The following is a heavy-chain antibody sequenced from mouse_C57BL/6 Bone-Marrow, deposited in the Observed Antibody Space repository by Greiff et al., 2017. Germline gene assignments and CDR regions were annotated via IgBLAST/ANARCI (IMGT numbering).Heavy chain of an antibody. D-gene: IGHD1-1*01. CDR1: GYTFTSYW. CDR3: ARTGFYGWLAY. Sequence: QVQLQQPGAELVRPGSSVKLSCKASGYTFTSYWMHWVKQRPIQGLEWIGNIDPSDSETHYNQKFKDKATLTVDKSSSTAYMQLSSLTSEDSAVYYCARTGFYGWLAYWGQGTLVTVSA. J-gene: IGHJ3*01. CDR2: IDPSDSET. V-gene: IGHV1-52*01.